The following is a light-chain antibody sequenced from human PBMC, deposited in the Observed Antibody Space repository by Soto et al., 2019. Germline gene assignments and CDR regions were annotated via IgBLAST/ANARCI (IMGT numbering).Light chain of an antibody. CDR1: SSDVGSYNL. J-gene: IGLJ3*02. V-gene: IGLV2-23*01. CDR2: EDS. CDR3: CSYAGSSTYV. Sequence: QSALTQPASVSGSPGQSITISCTRTSSDVGSYNLVSWYQQNPGKAPKLMVYEDSKRPSGVSDRFSGSKSGNTASLTISGLQAEDEADYYCCSYAGSSTYVFGGGTKVTVL.